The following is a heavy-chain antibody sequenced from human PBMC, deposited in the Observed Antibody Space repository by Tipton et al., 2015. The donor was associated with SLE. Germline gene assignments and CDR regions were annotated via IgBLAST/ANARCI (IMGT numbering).Heavy chain of an antibody. Sequence: TLSLTCTVSGGSISSYHWSWIRQPPGRTLEWIAYVYSSGRTDYNPSLKSRVTISMATSNNEFSLSLRSVTAADTGVYYCARALWVDKDIAEEPPAIRLRAFDLWGQGTVVTVSS. CDR2: VYSSGRT. CDR1: GGSISSYH. V-gene: IGHV4-59*01. CDR3: ARALWVDKDIAEEPPAIRLRAFDL. J-gene: IGHJ3*01. D-gene: IGHD2-2*01.